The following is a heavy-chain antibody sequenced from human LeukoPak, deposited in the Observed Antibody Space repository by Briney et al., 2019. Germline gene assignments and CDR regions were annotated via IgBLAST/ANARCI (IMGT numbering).Heavy chain of an antibody. CDR2: ISGSGGST. J-gene: IGHJ3*02. V-gene: IGHV3-23*01. Sequence: PGGSLRLSCAASGFTFSGYAMSWVRQAPGKGLEWVSAISGSGGSTYYADSVKGRFTISRDNSKNTLYLQMNSLRAEDTAVYYCAKVYYYGSGSYYNDAFDIWGQGTMVTVSS. D-gene: IGHD3-10*01. CDR1: GFTFSGYA. CDR3: AKVYYYGSGSYYNDAFDI.